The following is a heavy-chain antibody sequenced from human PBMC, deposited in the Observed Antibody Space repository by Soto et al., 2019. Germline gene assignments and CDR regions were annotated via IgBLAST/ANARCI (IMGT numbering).Heavy chain of an antibody. J-gene: IGHJ5*02. Sequence: SETLSLTCTVSGGSISSSSYYWGWIRQPPGKGLEWIGSIYYSGSTYYNPSLKSRVTISVDTSKNQFSLKLSSVTAADTAVYYCARRIPFWSMTTVKTARGWFDPWGQGTLVTVSS. CDR1: GGSISSSSYY. CDR3: ARRIPFWSMTTVKTARGWFDP. D-gene: IGHD4-17*01. V-gene: IGHV4-39*01. CDR2: IYYSGST.